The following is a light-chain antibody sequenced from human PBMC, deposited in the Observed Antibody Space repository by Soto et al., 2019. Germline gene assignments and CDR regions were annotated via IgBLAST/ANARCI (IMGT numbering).Light chain of an antibody. V-gene: IGLV1-47*01. Sequence: QSVLTQPPSASVTPGQRVTISCSGSSSNIGSNYVYWYQQFPGTAPKLLIYRSNQRASGVPDRFSGSKSGTSASLAISGLRSEDEADYYCAAWDDSLSVHYVFGTGTKVTVL. J-gene: IGLJ1*01. CDR2: RSN. CDR1: SSNIGSNY. CDR3: AAWDDSLSVHYV.